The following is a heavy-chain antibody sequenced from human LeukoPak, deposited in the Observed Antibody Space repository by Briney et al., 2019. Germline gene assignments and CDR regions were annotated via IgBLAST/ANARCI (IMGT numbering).Heavy chain of an antibody. CDR2: SEK. J-gene: IGHJ4*02. V-gene: IGHV3-7*01. CDR3: ARDRNTDFWSGYYTNYFDY. D-gene: IGHD3-3*01. Sequence: SEKYYVDSVKGRFTISRDNAKKSLYLQMNSLRAEDTAVYYCARDRNTDFWSGYYTNYFDYWGQGTLVTVSS.